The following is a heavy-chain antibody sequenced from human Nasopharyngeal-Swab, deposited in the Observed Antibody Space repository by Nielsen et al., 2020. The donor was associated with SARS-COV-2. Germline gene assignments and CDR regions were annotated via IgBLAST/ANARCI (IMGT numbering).Heavy chain of an antibody. CDR1: GFTLSSHA. D-gene: IGHD6-19*01. J-gene: IGHJ1*01. Sequence: GGSLRLSCAASGFTLSSHAMTWARQAPGKGREWEWVSTISGSGGTTYYAESVKGRFTVSRDNSQNTMWLQMSSLRADDTALYYCVIGGSGSGWYTPPPNNHFQHWGQGALVTVSS. CDR3: VIGGSGSGWYTPPPNNHFQH. CDR2: ISGSGGTT. V-gene: IGHV3-23*01.